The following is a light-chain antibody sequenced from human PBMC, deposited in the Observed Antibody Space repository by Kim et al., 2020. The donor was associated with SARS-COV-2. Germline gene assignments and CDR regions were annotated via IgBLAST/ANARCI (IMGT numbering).Light chain of an antibody. V-gene: IGKV1-5*03. Sequence: DIQMTQSPSTLSASVGDRVTITCRASQSFSSWLAWYQQKPGKVPKLLIYKASTLESGVPLRFSGSGSGTEFTLTISSLQPDDSATYYCQQYNAYPLTFGGGTKVDIK. CDR2: KAS. CDR3: QQYNAYPLT. J-gene: IGKJ4*01. CDR1: QSFSSW.